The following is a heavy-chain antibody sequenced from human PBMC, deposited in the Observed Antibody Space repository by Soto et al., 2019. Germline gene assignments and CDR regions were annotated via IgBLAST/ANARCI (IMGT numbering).Heavy chain of an antibody. V-gene: IGHV3-30*03. CDR3: ATDRVLDSSGWYDVEYYFDY. Sequence: QVQLVESGGGVVQPGRSLRLSCAASGFTFSSYGMHWVRQAPGTGLEWVAVISYDGSNKYYADSVKGRFTISRDNSKNTLYLQMNSLRAEDTAVYYCATDRVLDSSGWYDVEYYFDYWGQGTLVTVSS. CDR2: ISYDGSNK. D-gene: IGHD6-19*01. J-gene: IGHJ4*02. CDR1: GFTFSSYG.